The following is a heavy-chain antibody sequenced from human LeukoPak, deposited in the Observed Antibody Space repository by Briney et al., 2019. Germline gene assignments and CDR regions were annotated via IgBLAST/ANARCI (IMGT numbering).Heavy chain of an antibody. CDR3: ARHGVFGGNLAAFDI. V-gene: IGHV4-38-2*01. CDR2: IYHSGST. Sequence: KPSETLSLTCAVSGYSISSGYYWGWIRQPPGKGLEWIGSIYHSGSTYYNPSLKSRVTISVDTSKNQFSLKLSSVTAADTAVYYCARHGVFGGNLAAFDIWGQGTMVTVSS. J-gene: IGHJ3*02. D-gene: IGHD4-23*01. CDR1: GYSISSGYY.